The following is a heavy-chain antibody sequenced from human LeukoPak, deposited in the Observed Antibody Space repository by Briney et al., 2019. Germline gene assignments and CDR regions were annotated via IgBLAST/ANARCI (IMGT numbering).Heavy chain of an antibody. CDR1: GDSVSSNIAT. CDR2: TYYRSKWHN. Sequence: SQTLSLTCAISGDSVSSNIATWNWIRQSPSRGLEWLGRTYYRSKWHNDYAVSVKSRITFTPDTSKNQFSLQLNSVITEDTAVYYCVRVIATTGYFDYWGQGTLVTVSS. CDR3: VRVIATTGYFDY. D-gene: IGHD6-13*01. J-gene: IGHJ4*02. V-gene: IGHV6-1*01.